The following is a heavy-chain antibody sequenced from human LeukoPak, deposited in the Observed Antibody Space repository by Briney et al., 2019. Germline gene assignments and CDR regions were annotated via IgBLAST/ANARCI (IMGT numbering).Heavy chain of an antibody. V-gene: IGHV3-74*01. CDR1: GFTFSSYW. J-gene: IGHJ4*02. CDR3: ARDNNFDWLPSR. D-gene: IGHD3-9*01. CDR2: INNDGSIT. Sequence: PGGSLRLSCAASGFTFSSYWMHWVRQDPGKGLVWVSHINNDGSITNYADSVKGRFTISRDNAKNSLYLQMNSLRAEDTAVYYCARDNNFDWLPSRWGQGTLVTVSS.